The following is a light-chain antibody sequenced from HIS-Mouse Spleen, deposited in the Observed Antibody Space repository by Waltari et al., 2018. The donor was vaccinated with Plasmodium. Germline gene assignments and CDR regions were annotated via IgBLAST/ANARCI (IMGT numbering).Light chain of an antibody. V-gene: IGLV2-23*01. CDR1: SSHVGRYNL. Sequence: QSALTQPASVSGSPGQSIPIYCTGTSSHVGRYNLVSWYQQHPGKAPKLMIYEGSKRPSGVSNRFSGSKSGNTASLTISGLQAEDEADYYCCSYAGSSTLVFGGGTKLTVL. CDR2: EGS. CDR3: CSYAGSSTLV. J-gene: IGLJ2*01.